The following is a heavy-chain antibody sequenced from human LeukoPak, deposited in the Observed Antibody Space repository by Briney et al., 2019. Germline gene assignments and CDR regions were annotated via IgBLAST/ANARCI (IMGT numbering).Heavy chain of an antibody. CDR3: AIDYGDYALGY. Sequence: SETLSLTCAVYGGSFSGYYWSWIRQPPGKGLEWIGYIYYSGSTNYNPSLKSRVTISVDTSKNQFSLKLSSVTAADTAVYYCAIDYGDYALGYWGQGTLVTVSS. V-gene: IGHV4-59*01. J-gene: IGHJ4*02. CDR1: GGSFSGYY. CDR2: IYYSGST. D-gene: IGHD4-17*01.